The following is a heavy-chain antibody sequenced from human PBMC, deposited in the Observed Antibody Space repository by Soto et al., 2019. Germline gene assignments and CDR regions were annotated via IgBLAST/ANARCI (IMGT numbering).Heavy chain of an antibody. CDR3: AKCSGGGCYTAFHI. CDR1: GFTFSTSG. CDR2: ISGSGDTT. V-gene: IGHV3-23*01. D-gene: IGHD2-15*01. Sequence: GGSLRLSCAASGFTFSTSGMSWVRQAPRKGLEWVSGISGSGDTTYYAESVKGRFTISRDNSKNRLDLQMNSLRAEDTAVYYCAKCSGGGCYTAFHIWGQGTMVTVSS. J-gene: IGHJ3*02.